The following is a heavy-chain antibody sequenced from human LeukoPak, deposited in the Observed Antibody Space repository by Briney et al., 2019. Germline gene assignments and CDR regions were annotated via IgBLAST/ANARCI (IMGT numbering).Heavy chain of an antibody. CDR2: INGDGGT. CDR1: GGSIGFYF. V-gene: IGHV4-4*07. CDR3: VGDELRTTWRFSCDP. Sequence: SETLSLTCTVSGGSIGFYFWSWIRQSAGMGLEWIGRINGDGGTNYNPSLKSRVTMSVDTSKSQFSLNLRSVTAADTSVYYCVGDELRTTWRFSCDPWGQGRLVTV. J-gene: IGHJ5*02. D-gene: IGHD7-27*01.